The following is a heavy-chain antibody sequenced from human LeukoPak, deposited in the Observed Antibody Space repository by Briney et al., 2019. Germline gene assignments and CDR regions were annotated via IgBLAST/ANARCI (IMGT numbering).Heavy chain of an antibody. Sequence: SETLSLTCAVYGGSFSGYYWSWIRQPPGKGLEWIGEINHSGSTNYNPSLKSRVTISVDTSKNQFSLKLSSVTAADTAVYYCARLKYQLLFRDYYYGKDVWGQGTTVTVSS. CDR3: ARLKYQLLFRDYYYGKDV. J-gene: IGHJ6*02. V-gene: IGHV4-34*01. CDR2: INHSGST. CDR1: GGSFSGYY. D-gene: IGHD2-2*01.